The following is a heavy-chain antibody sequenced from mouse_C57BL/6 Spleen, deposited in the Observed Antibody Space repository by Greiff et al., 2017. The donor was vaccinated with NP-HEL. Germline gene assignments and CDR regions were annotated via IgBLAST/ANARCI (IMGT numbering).Heavy chain of an antibody. CDR2: INPNNGGT. D-gene: IGHD3-2*02. V-gene: IGHV1-18*01. CDR3: ARRGLRLQFAY. Sequence: EVQLQQSGPELVKPGASVKIPCKASGYTFTDYNMDWVKQSHGKSLEWIGDINPNNGGTIYNQKFKGKATLTVDKSSSTAYMELRSLTSEDTAVYYCARRGLRLQFAYWGQGTLVTVSA. J-gene: IGHJ3*01. CDR1: GYTFTDYN.